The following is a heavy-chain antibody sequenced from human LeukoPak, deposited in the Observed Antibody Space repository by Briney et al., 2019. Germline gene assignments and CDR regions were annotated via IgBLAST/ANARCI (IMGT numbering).Heavy chain of an antibody. CDR1: GGSITNYY. V-gene: IGHV4-59*01. CDR3: ARYCSGGDCYSKALDY. J-gene: IGHJ4*02. Sequence: SETLSLTCTVSGGSITNYYWNWIRQPPGKGLEWIGYIYYSGSTSYNPSLKSRLTIPVDTSLNQFSLKLNSVTAADTAVYYCARYCSGGDCYSKALDYWGQGILVTVSS. D-gene: IGHD2-15*01. CDR2: IYYSGST.